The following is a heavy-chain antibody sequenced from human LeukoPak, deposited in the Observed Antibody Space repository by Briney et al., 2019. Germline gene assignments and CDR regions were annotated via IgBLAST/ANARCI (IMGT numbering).Heavy chain of an antibody. V-gene: IGHV1-69*04. Sequence: SVKVSCKASGGTFSSYAISWVRQAPGQGLGWMGRIIPILGIANYAQKFQGRVTITADKSTSTAYMELSSLRSEDTAVYYCARDKYYDFWSGYHPHFDYWGQGTLVTVSS. CDR3: ARDKYYDFWSGYHPHFDY. D-gene: IGHD3-3*01. CDR1: GGTFSSYA. J-gene: IGHJ4*02. CDR2: IIPILGIA.